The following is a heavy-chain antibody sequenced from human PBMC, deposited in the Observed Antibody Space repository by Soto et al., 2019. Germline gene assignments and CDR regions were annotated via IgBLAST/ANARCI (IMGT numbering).Heavy chain of an antibody. CDR3: ARVVAQIDT. Sequence: GGSLRLSCAASGFTFSTNYMSWVRQAPGKGLEWVSLIYTGGNTHYADSVKGRFTISRDDSKNTLFLQMNSLRAEDTAVYYCARVVAQIDTWGQGTLVTVSS. V-gene: IGHV3-66*01. J-gene: IGHJ5*02. CDR1: GFTFSTNY. D-gene: IGHD5-12*01. CDR2: IYTGGNT.